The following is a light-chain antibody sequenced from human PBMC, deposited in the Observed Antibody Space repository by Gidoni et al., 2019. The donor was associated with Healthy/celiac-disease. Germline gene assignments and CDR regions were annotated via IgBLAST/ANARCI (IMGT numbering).Light chain of an antibody. CDR3: QQSYSTPHLT. J-gene: IGKJ4*01. CDR1: QSISSY. Sequence: IQMTHSPSSLSASVGDRVTITCRASQSISSYLNWYQQKPGKAPKLLIYAASSLQSGVPSRFSGSGSGTDFTLTISSLQPEDFATYYCQQSYSTPHLTFGGGTKVEIK. CDR2: AAS. V-gene: IGKV1-39*01.